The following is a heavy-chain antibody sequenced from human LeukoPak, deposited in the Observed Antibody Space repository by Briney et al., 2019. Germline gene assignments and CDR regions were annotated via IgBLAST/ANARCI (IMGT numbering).Heavy chain of an antibody. J-gene: IGHJ4*02. V-gene: IGHV4-31*03. Sequence: SQTLSLTCTVSGGSISSGGYYWSWIRKHSGKGLEWIGYIYYSGSTYYNPSLKSRVTISVDTCKNQFSLKLISVTAADTAVYYCARGGSGWPYYFDYWGQGTLVTVSS. D-gene: IGHD6-25*01. CDR1: GGSISSGGYY. CDR3: ARGGSGWPYYFDY. CDR2: IYYSGST.